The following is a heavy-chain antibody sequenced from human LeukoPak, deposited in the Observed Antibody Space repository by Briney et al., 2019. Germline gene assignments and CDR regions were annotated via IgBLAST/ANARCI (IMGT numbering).Heavy chain of an antibody. J-gene: IGHJ3*02. V-gene: IGHV4-39*01. CDR2: IYYSGST. CDR3: ARLPGTQVDI. D-gene: IGHD1-26*01. Sequence: SETLSLTCTASGRSISSSSYYWGWIRQPPGKGLEWIGSIYYSGSTYYNPSLKSQVTIYVDTCKNQFSLKLSSVTAADTAVYYCARLPGTQVDIWGQGTMVTVSS. CDR1: GRSISSSSYY.